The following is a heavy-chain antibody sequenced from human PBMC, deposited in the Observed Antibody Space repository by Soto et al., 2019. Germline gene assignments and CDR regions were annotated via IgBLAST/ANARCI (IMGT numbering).Heavy chain of an antibody. Sequence: SETLSLTCAGHRGSFNSYSWTWIRQPPGKGLEWIGEIDHSGSTTYNPSLKSRIIMSVDTSKNQFSLNVSSMTAADTAVYYCARGLRYSGMDVWGQGTTVTVSS. J-gene: IGHJ6*02. CDR3: ARGLRYSGMDV. CDR1: RGSFNSYS. CDR2: IDHSGST. V-gene: IGHV4-34*01.